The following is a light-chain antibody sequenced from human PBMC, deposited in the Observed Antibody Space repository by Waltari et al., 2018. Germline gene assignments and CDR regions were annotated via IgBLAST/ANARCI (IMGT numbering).Light chain of an antibody. CDR2: GAS. V-gene: IGKV3-15*01. CDR1: QSVSSN. CDR3: QQYNNWPPWT. Sequence: EIVMTQSPATLSVSPGERATLSCRATQSVSSNLAWYQQKPGQAPRLLIYGASTRAPGIPARFSGSGSGAEFTLTISSLQSEDSAGYYCQQYNNWPPWTFGQGTKVEIK. J-gene: IGKJ1*01.